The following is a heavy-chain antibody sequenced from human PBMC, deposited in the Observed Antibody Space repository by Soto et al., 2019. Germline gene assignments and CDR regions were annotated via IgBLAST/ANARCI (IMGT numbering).Heavy chain of an antibody. J-gene: IGHJ4*02. V-gene: IGHV4-39*01. CDR2: IYYSGST. CDR3: PRGKISVPYSSRWDSEARASYYFDY. CDR1: GGSISSSSYY. Sequence: PSETLSLTCTVSGGSISSSSYYWGWIRQPPGKGLEWIGSIYYSGSTYYNPSLKSRVTISVDTSKNQFSLKLSSVTAADTAVYFCPRGKISVPYSSRWDSEARASYYFDYWGQGTLVTVSS. D-gene: IGHD6-13*01.